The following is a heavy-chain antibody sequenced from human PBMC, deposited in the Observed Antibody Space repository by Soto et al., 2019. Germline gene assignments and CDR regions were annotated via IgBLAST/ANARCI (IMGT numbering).Heavy chain of an antibody. CDR1: GGTFGSYN. V-gene: IGHV1-69*01. D-gene: IGHD1-26*01. Sequence: QGQLVQYGAEVKKPGSSVRVSAKASGGTFGSYNIAWLRQAPGQGLDWMGGIVPIFTTPTSAQKFQGRVPITADESTSTVYLELSSLRSEDTAVYYCSSSGFSGIYFFYWGQVTLVTVSA. CDR2: IVPIFTTP. CDR3: SSSGFSGIYFFY. J-gene: IGHJ4*02.